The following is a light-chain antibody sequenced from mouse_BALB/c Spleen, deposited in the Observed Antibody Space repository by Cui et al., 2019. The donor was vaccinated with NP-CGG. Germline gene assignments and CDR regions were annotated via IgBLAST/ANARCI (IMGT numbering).Light chain of an antibody. CDR3: ALWYSNHWV. V-gene: IGLV1*01. Sequence: QAVVTQESAITTSPGETVTLTCHSSTGAVTTSNYANWVQEKPDHLFTGLIGGTNNRAPGVPARFSGSLIGDKAALSITGAQTEDEAIYFCALWYSNHWVFGGGTKLTVL. J-gene: IGLJ1*01. CDR2: GTN. CDR1: TGAVTTSNY.